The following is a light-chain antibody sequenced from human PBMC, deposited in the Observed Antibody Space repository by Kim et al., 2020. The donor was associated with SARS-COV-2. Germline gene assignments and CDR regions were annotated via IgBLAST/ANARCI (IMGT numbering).Light chain of an antibody. V-gene: IGLV3-1*01. CDR1: KLGDKY. Sequence: VSPEQTASITCSGGKLGDKYACWYQQKPGQSPVLVIYQDSKRPSGIPERFSGSNSGNTATLTISGTQAMDESDYYCQAWDSSTVVFGGGTKLTVL. J-gene: IGLJ2*01. CDR2: QDS. CDR3: QAWDSSTVV.